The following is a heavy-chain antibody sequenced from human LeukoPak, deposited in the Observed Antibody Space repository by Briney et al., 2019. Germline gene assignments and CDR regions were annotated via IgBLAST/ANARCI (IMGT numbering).Heavy chain of an antibody. V-gene: IGHV3-74*01. J-gene: IGHJ4*02. CDR1: GFTFSTYW. D-gene: IGHD6-13*01. Sequence: GGSLRLSCAASGFTFSTYWMHWVRQAPGKGLVWVSRLSPDGRSSVYADSVKGRFTVSRDNAKNSLYLQMNSLRAEDTAVYYCARAGGLAAAGTPFDYWGQGTLVTVSS. CDR3: ARAGGLAAAGTPFDY. CDR2: LSPDGRSS.